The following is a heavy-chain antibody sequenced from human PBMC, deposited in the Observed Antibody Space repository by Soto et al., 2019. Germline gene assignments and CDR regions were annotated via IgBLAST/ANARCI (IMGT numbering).Heavy chain of an antibody. D-gene: IGHD4-17*01. CDR3: VRDYVNYGGKSGYYYGMDV. CDR2: ISSSSSYT. V-gene: IGHV3-11*06. J-gene: IGHJ6*02. CDR1: GFTFSDYY. Sequence: QVQLVESGGGLVKPGGSLRLSCAASGFTFSDYYMSWIRQAPGKGLEWVSYISSSSSYTNYADSVKGRFTISRDNAKNSLYLQMNSLRAEDTAVYYCVRDYVNYGGKSGYYYGMDVWGQGTTVTVSS.